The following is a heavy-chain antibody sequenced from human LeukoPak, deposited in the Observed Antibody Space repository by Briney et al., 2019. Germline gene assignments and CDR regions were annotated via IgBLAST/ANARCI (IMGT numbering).Heavy chain of an antibody. J-gene: IGHJ2*01. CDR2: ISKDGSEK. V-gene: IGHV3-30*04. D-gene: IGHD3-22*01. CDR1: GFTFSDYA. Sequence: PGGSLRLSCAASGFTFSDYAINWVRQAPGKGLEWVTIISKDGSEKYFADSVKGRFTISRDNSKNTVFLQMNGLRPEDTAVYYCARDREAYDSSGYYYNWYFDLWGRGTLVTVSS. CDR3: ARDREAYDSSGYYYNWYFDL.